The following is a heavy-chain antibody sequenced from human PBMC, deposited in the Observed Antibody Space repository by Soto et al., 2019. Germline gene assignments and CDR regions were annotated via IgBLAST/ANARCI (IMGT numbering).Heavy chain of an antibody. V-gene: IGHV1-46*01. D-gene: IGHD7-27*01. CDR2: INPSGGST. CDR1: GYTFTRYY. CDR3: ARDEGLGLYYYYYGMDV. J-gene: IGHJ6*02. Sequence: ASVKVSCKASGYTFTRYYMHWVRQAPGQGLEWMGVINPSGGSTSYAQKFQGRVTMTRDTSTSTVYMELSSLRSEDTAVYYCARDEGLGLYYYYYGMDVWGQGTTVTVSS.